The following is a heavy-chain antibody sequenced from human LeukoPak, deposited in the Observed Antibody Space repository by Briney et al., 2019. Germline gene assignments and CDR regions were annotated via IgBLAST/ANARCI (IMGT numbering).Heavy chain of an antibody. D-gene: IGHD2-15*01. CDR3: ARVRPPRYCSGGSCARTGNWFDP. CDR1: GYTFTSYD. J-gene: IGHJ5*02. V-gene: IGHV1-8*01. Sequence: ASVKVSCKASGYTFTSYDINWVRQATGQGLEWMGWMNPNSGNTGYAQKFQGRVTMTRNTSISTAYKELSSLRSEDTAVYYCARVRPPRYCSGGSCARTGNWFDPWGQGTLVTVSS. CDR2: MNPNSGNT.